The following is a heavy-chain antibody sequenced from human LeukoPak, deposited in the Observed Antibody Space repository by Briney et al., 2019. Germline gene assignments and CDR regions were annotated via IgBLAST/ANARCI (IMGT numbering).Heavy chain of an antibody. CDR3: ARLRLSGGSFSVGWFDP. CDR2: IFHSGTT. D-gene: IGHD1-26*01. J-gene: IGHJ5*02. CDR1: DEVITSNNW. Sequence: ASETLSLTCTVSDEVITSNNWWSWVRQSPGKGLEWIGEIFHSGTTRYKASLESRVTMLLDKSKNQFSLRLNSVTAADTAVYFCARLRLSGGSFSVGWFDPWGQGIQVTVSS. V-gene: IGHV4-4*02.